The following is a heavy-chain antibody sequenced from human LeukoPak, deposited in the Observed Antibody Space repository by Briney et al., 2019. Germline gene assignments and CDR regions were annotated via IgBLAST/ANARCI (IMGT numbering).Heavy chain of an antibody. J-gene: IGHJ5*02. Sequence: PGGSLRLSCAASGFTFSSYSMNWVRQAPGKGLEWVSSISSSSSYIYYADSVKGRFTISRDNAKNSLYLQMSSLRAEDTAVYYCARDSGFGEPPNTWGQGTLVTVSS. CDR2: ISSSSSYI. CDR3: ARDSGFGEPPNT. CDR1: GFTFSSYS. D-gene: IGHD3-10*01. V-gene: IGHV3-21*01.